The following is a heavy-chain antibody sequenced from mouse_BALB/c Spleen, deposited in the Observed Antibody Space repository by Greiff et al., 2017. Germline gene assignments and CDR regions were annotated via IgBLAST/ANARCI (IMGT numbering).Heavy chain of an antibody. V-gene: IGHV5-6-3*01. Sequence: EVKLVESGGGLVQPGGSLKLSCAASGFTFSSYGMSWVRQTPDKRLELVATINSNGGSTYYPDSVKGRFTISRDNAKNTLYLQMSSLKSEDTAMYYCARAHGAMDYWGQGTSVTVSS. J-gene: IGHJ4*01. CDR1: GFTFSSYG. CDR3: ARAHGAMDY. CDR2: INSNGGST.